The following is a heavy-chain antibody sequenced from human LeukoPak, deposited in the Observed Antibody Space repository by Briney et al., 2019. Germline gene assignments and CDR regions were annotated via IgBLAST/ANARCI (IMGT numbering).Heavy chain of an antibody. Sequence: SVKVSCKASGGTFSSYAISWVRQAPGQGLEWMGRIIPIFGTANYAQKLQGRVTITTDESTSTAYMELSSLRSEDTALYYCARGRWLVDSARIYYYYYYMYVWVKGTTVTVSS. CDR1: GGTFSSYA. CDR2: IIPIFGTA. V-gene: IGHV1-69*05. J-gene: IGHJ6*03. D-gene: IGHD6-19*01. CDR3: ARGRWLVDSARIYYYYYYMYV.